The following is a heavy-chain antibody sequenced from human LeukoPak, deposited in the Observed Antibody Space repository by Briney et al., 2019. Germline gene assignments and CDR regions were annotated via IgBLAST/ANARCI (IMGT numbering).Heavy chain of an antibody. CDR1: GFTFSSYA. D-gene: IGHD3-22*01. Sequence: GRSLRLSCAASGFTFSSYAMHWVRQAPGKGLEWVAVISYDGSNKYYADSVKGRFTISRDNSKNTLYLQMNSLRAEDTAVYYCARGYYDSSGYAGYWGQGTLVTVSS. J-gene: IGHJ4*02. CDR2: ISYDGSNK. V-gene: IGHV3-30-3*01. CDR3: ARGYYDSSGYAGY.